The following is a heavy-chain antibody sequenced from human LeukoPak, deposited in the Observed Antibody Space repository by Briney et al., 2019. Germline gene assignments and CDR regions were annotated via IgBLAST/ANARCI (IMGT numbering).Heavy chain of an antibody. J-gene: IGHJ4*02. CDR2: IYYRGST. CDR1: GGSISSYY. CDR3: ARAIRPSDGYCSGGSCYPGPDYFGY. Sequence: SETLSLTCIVSGGSISSYYWSWIRQPPGKGVEWIGYIYYRGSTNYNPSIKSRVTISVDTSKDQLSLKLSSVTAADMAVYYCARAIRPSDGYCSGGSCYPGPDYFGYWGQGTLVTVSS. D-gene: IGHD2-15*01. V-gene: IGHV4-59*01.